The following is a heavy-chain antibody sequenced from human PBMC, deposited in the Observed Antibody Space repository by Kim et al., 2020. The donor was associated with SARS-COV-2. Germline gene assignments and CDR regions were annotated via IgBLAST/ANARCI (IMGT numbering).Heavy chain of an antibody. J-gene: IGHJ4*02. Sequence: SETLSLTCAVYGGSFSGYYWSWIRQPPGKGLEWIGEINHSGSTNYNPSLKSRVTISVDTSKNQFSLKLSSVTAADTAVYYCARGPRKGRSTSCCYDYWGQGTLVTVSS. D-gene: IGHD2-2*01. V-gene: IGHV4-34*01. CDR3: ARGPRKGRSTSCCYDY. CDR2: INHSGST. CDR1: GGSFSGYY.